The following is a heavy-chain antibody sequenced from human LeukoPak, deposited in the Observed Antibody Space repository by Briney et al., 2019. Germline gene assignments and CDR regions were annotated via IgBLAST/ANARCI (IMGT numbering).Heavy chain of an antibody. J-gene: IGHJ4*02. V-gene: IGHV3-7*01. D-gene: IGHD7-27*01. CDR3: ARENWGKFDY. Sequence: GSLRLSCAASGFTFTTYWLTWVRQAPGKGLEWVANLNQDGSDTWYLDSVKGRFTISRDNAKRSLYLQMNNLRAEDTAVYYCARENWGKFDYWGQGTLVTVPS. CDR2: LNQDGSDT. CDR1: GFTFTTYW.